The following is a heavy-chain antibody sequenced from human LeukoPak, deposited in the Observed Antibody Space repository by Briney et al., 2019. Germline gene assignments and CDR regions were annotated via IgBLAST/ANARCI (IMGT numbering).Heavy chain of an antibody. CDR1: GYTFTGYY. V-gene: IGHV1-2*04. J-gene: IGHJ5*02. D-gene: IGHD6-19*01. Sequence: GASVKVSCKASGYTFTGYYMHWVRQAPGQGLEWMGWINPNSGGTNYAQKFQGWVTMTRDTSISTVYMELSSLRSEDTAVYYCARRTPGIAVAGTGKWFDPWGQGTLVTVSS. CDR3: ARRTPGIAVAGTGKWFDP. CDR2: INPNSGGT.